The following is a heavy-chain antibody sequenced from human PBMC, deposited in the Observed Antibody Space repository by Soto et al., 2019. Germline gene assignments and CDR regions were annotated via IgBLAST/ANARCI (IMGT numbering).Heavy chain of an antibody. Sequence: HVQLVQSGGELKKPGASVKVSCNTSGYTFNTYFITWVRQAPGQGLEWMGWISPHNGNTNYAEKFQGRVTMTADTITKTAYRELRNLRIDDTAVYYCARDTGNSFDYWGQGPPVTVSS. V-gene: IGHV1-18*01. CDR1: GYTFNTYF. CDR2: ISPHNGNT. CDR3: ARDTGNSFDY. J-gene: IGHJ4*02.